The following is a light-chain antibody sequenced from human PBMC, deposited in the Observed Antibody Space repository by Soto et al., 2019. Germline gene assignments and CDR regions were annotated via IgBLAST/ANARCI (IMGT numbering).Light chain of an antibody. J-gene: IGKJ4*01. Sequence: EIVMTQSPATLSVSPGERATLSXRASQSVSSNLAWYQQKPGQAPRXXIYGASTRATGIPARFSGSGSGTEFTLTISSLQSEDVATYYCQKYSSAPLTVGGGTKVDIK. V-gene: IGKV3-15*01. CDR2: GAS. CDR1: QSVSSN. CDR3: QKYSSAPLT.